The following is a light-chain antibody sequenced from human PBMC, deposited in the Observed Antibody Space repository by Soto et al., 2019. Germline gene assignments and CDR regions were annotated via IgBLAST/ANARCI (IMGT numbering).Light chain of an antibody. Sequence: QAVVTQPPSVSGAPGQRVTISCTGSSSNIGAGYDVHWYQQLPGTAPKLLIYGNSNRPSGVPDRISGSKSGTSASLAITGLQAEYEADYYCQSYDSSLSGPWVFGGGTKLTVL. CDR3: QSYDSSLSGPWV. J-gene: IGLJ3*02. CDR2: GNS. V-gene: IGLV1-40*01. CDR1: SSNIGAGYD.